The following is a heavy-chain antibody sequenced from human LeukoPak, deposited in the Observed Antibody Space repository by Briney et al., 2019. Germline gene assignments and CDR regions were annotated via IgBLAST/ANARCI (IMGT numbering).Heavy chain of an antibody. V-gene: IGHV4-59*01. Sequence: SETLSLTCTVSGGSISSYYWSWIRQPPGKGLEWIGYINYSGSTNYNPSLKSRVTISVDTSKNQFSLKLSSVTAADTAVYYCARAFGYDILTGYFDYWGQVTLVTVSS. D-gene: IGHD3-9*01. CDR2: INYSGST. CDR1: GGSISSYY. J-gene: IGHJ4*02. CDR3: ARAFGYDILTGYFDY.